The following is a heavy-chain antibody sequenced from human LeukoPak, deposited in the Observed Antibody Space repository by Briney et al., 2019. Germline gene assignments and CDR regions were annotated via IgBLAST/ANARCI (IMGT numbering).Heavy chain of an antibody. Sequence: AGGPLRLSCAASGFTFSNYWMSWVRQPPGKGLEWVANIKQDGSEKYYVDSVKGRFTISRDNAKNSLYLQMNSLRAEDTAVYYCARDSESDYGDYGNWFDPWGQGTLVTVSS. V-gene: IGHV3-7*01. D-gene: IGHD4-17*01. J-gene: IGHJ5*02. CDR3: ARDSESDYGDYGNWFDP. CDR1: GFTFSNYW. CDR2: IKQDGSEK.